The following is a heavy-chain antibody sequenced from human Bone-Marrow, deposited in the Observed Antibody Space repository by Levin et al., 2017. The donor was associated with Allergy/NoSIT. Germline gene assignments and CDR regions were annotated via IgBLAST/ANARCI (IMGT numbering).Heavy chain of an antibody. V-gene: IGHV1-2*06. Sequence: AASVKVSCKASGYSFTAYNMYWVRQAPGQGLEWMGRINPNSGATYYAQKFQGRVTMTRDTSISTAYMELDGLKPDDTAVYYCARDPAVISMGSDGRYYVDVWGKGTTVTVSS. CDR3: ARDPAVISMGSDGRYYVDV. J-gene: IGHJ6*03. CDR1: GYSFTAYN. CDR2: INPNSGAT. D-gene: IGHD2-8*01.